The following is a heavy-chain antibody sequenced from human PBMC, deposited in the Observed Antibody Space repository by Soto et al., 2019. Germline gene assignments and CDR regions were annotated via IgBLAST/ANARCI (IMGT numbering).Heavy chain of an antibody. J-gene: IGHJ4*02. CDR3: ARSYSSGWEFDY. V-gene: IGHV3-11*01. Sequence: GGSLRLSCVASGFTFSNYYMSWIRQAPGKGLEWVSYISSTGGTIYYADSVKGRFTVSRDNAQNSLSLKLNSLRVEDTAVYYCARSYSSGWEFDYWGQGTQVTVSS. CDR1: GFTFSNYY. D-gene: IGHD6-19*01. CDR2: ISSTGGTI.